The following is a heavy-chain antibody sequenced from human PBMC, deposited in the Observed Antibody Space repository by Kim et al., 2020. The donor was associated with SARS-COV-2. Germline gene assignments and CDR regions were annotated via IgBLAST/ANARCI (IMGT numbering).Heavy chain of an antibody. CDR2: IYYSGST. D-gene: IGHD5-12*01. V-gene: IGHV4-39*01. Sequence: SETLSLTCTVSGGSISSSSYYWGWIRQPPGKGLEWIGSIYYSGSTYYNPSLKSRVTISVDTSKNQLSLKLSSVTAADTAVYYCARLKNRDGYNGSYYYGMDVWGQGTTVTVSS. CDR1: GGSISSSSYY. J-gene: IGHJ6*02. CDR3: ARLKNRDGYNGSYYYGMDV.